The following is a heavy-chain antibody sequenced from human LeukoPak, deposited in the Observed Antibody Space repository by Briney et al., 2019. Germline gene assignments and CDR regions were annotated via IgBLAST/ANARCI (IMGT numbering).Heavy chain of an antibody. CDR1: GFTFSSYW. CDR2: ISSSSNFI. D-gene: IGHD1-26*01. V-gene: IGHV3-21*01. J-gene: IGHJ4*02. Sequence: GGSLRLSCAASGFTFSSYWMHWVRQAPGKGLEWVSSISSSSNFIYYADSVKGRFNISRDNAKNSLFMQMTSLRAEDTAVYYCVYYLVGAKRSFDYWGQGTLVTVSS. CDR3: VYYLVGAKRSFDY.